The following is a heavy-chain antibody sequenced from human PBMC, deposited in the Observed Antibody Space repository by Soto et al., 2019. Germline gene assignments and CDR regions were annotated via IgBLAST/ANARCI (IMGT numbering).Heavy chain of an antibody. CDR3: ARGNHRWLQLWYFDL. Sequence: QVQLVQSGAEVKKPGSSVKVSCKASGGTFSNYPISWVRQAPGQGLEWMRGIIPIFGTVNYAQKFQGRVMITADDSTSTVYRALSRLRSEDTAVYYRARGNHRWLQLWYFDLWGSGTLVTVSS. J-gene: IGHJ2*01. D-gene: IGHD5-12*01. V-gene: IGHV1-69*12. CDR2: IIPIFGTV. CDR1: GGTFSNYP.